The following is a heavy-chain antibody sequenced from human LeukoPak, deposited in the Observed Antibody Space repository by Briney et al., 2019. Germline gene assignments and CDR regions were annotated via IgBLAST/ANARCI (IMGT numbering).Heavy chain of an antibody. J-gene: IGHJ4*02. D-gene: IGHD2-15*01. CDR3: AKDEFVVMSRWVSGAFDY. Sequence: GGSLRLSCAASGFTFSSYAMSWVRQAPGKGLEWVSAISGSGGSTYYADSVKGRFTISRDNSKNTLYLRMNSLRAEDTAVYYCAKDEFVVMSRWVSGAFDYWGQGTLVTVSS. CDR1: GFTFSSYA. V-gene: IGHV3-23*01. CDR2: ISGSGGST.